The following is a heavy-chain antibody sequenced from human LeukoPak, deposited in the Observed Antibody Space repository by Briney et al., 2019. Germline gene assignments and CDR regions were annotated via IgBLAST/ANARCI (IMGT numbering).Heavy chain of an antibody. CDR2: IYHSGST. Sequence: SETLSLTCTVSGGSISSSSYYWGWIRQPPGKGLEWIGSIYHSGSTYYNPSLKSRVTISVDTSKNQFSLKLSSVTAADTAVYYCARRALYSGYNPLDYWGQGTLVTVSS. V-gene: IGHV4-39*07. D-gene: IGHD5-12*01. CDR1: GGSISSSSYY. CDR3: ARRALYSGYNPLDY. J-gene: IGHJ4*02.